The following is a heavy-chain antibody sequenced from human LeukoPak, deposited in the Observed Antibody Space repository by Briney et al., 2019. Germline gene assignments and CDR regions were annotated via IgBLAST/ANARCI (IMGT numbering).Heavy chain of an antibody. CDR2: IYSGGST. Sequence: GGSLRLSCAASGFTFSSYAMTWVRQAPGKGLEWVSVIYSGGSTYYADSVKGRFTISRDNSKNTLYLQMNSLRAEDTAVYYCAAGVGATTEHNALDYWGQGTLVTVSS. CDR1: GFTFSSYA. D-gene: IGHD1-26*01. V-gene: IGHV3-66*01. CDR3: AAGVGATTEHNALDY. J-gene: IGHJ4*02.